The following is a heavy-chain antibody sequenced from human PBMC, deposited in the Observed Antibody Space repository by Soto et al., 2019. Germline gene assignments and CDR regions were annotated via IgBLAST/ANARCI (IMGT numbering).Heavy chain of an antibody. CDR1: GFNFGAYA. J-gene: IGHJ6*02. Sequence: EARLLESGGGLIQPGGSLRLSCEASGFNFGAYAMCWVRQAPGKGLEWVSGISGSSSGTYYTDSVKGRFTISRDNSKNTVYLQMNSLRGEDTAVYYCAKDRSENFWVYYYAMDVWGQGTAVTVSS. CDR2: ISGSSSGT. CDR3: AKDRSENFWVYYYAMDV. D-gene: IGHD6-19*01. V-gene: IGHV3-23*01.